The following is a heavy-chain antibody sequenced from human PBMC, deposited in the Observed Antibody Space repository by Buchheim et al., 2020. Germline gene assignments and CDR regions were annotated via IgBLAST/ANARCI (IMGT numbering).Heavy chain of an antibody. J-gene: IGHJ3*01. CDR3: ARDIRGSQGAAFDV. CDR2: IKPNSGDT. V-gene: IGHV1-2*04. Sequence: QVQLVQSGAEVKKPGASVTVSCKAFGYSFSVYYMHWIRQAPGQGFERMGCIKPNSGDTHYAQKFQAWVTMTKDASISTGYMELTRLKSDDTAVYYCARDIRGSQGAAFDVWGQGT. D-gene: IGHD1-26*01. CDR1: GYSFSVYY.